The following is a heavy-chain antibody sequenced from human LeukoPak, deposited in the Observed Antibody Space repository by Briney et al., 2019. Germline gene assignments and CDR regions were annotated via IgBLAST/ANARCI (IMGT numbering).Heavy chain of an antibody. J-gene: IGHJ4*02. CDR1: GYTFTSYG. D-gene: IGHD2-15*01. Sequence: ASVKVSCKASGYTFTSYGISWVRQAPGQGLEWMGWISAYNGNTNYAQKLQGRVTMTTDTSTSTAYMELRSLRSGDTAVYYCARDLGYCSGGSCYYRGYFDYWGQGTLVTVSS. CDR3: ARDLGYCSGGSCYYRGYFDY. CDR2: ISAYNGNT. V-gene: IGHV1-18*01.